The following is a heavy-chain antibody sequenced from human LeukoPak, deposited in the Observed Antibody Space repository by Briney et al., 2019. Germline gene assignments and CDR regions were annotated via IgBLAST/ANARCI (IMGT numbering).Heavy chain of an antibody. V-gene: IGHV3-33*01. CDR3: ARGEGDGYNFSY. Sequence: GRSLRLSCAASGFTFSSYGMHWVRQAPGKGLEWVAVIWYDGSNKYYADSVKGRFTISRDNSKNTLYLQINSLRAEDTAVYYCARGEGDGYNFSYWGQGTLVTVSS. CDR2: IWYDGSNK. D-gene: IGHD5-24*01. J-gene: IGHJ4*02. CDR1: GFTFSSYG.